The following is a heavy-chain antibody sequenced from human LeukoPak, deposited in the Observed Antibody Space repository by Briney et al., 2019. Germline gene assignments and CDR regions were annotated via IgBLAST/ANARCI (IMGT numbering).Heavy chain of an antibody. V-gene: IGHV4-59*01. Sequence: SETLSLTCTVSGGSISSYYWSWIRQPPGKGLEWIGYIYYSGSTNYNPSLKSRVTISVDTSKNQFSLKLSSVTAADTAVYYCARGRYGYGSWGQGTLVTVSS. CDR2: IYYSGST. CDR1: GGSISSYY. D-gene: IGHD5-18*01. CDR3: ARGRYGYGS. J-gene: IGHJ5*02.